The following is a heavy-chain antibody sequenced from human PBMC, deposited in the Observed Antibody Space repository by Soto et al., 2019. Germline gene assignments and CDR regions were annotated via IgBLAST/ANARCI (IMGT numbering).Heavy chain of an antibody. J-gene: IGHJ4*02. D-gene: IGHD7-27*01. CDR1: GGSISSYY. V-gene: IGHV4-59*01. CDR2: IYYSGST. Sequence: SETLSLTCTVSGGSISSYYWSWIRQPPGKGLEWIGYIYYSGSTNYNPSLKSRVTISVDTSKNQFSLKLSSVTTADTAVYYCARGSFGPLSGAFDYWGQGTLVTVSS. CDR3: ARGSFGPLSGAFDY.